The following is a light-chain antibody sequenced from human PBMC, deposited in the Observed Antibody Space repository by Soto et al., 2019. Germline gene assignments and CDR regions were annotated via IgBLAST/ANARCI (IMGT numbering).Light chain of an antibody. J-gene: IGLJ1*01. Sequence: QSVLTQPPSASETPGQMVTISCSGSSSNIGSNFVYWFQQLPGAAPKLLIYRNNQRPSGVPDRFSGSKSGTSASLAISGLRSENEADYYCAAWDDSLSAYVFGTGTKSPS. V-gene: IGLV1-47*01. CDR1: SSNIGSNF. CDR3: AAWDDSLSAYV. CDR2: RNN.